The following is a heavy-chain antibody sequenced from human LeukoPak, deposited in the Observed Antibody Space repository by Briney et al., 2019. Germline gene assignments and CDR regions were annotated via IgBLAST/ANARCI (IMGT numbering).Heavy chain of an antibody. CDR1: GGSFSGYY. CDR2: INHSGST. V-gene: IGHV4-34*01. J-gene: IGHJ5*02. CDR3: ARAVVLRGWFDP. Sequence: ASETLSLTCAVYGGSFSGYYWSWIRQPPGKGLEWIGEINHSGSTNYNPSLKSRVTISVDTSKNQFSLKLRSVTAADTAVYYCARAVVLRGWFDPWGQGTLVTVSS. D-gene: IGHD4-23*01.